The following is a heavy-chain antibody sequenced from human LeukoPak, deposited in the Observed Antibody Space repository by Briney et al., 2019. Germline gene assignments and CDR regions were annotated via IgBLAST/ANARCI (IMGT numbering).Heavy chain of an antibody. CDR1: GFTFSSYE. CDR2: ISSSGSTI. Sequence: PGGSLRLSCAASGFTFSSYEMNWVRQAPGKGLEWVSYISSSGSTIYYADSVKGRFTISRDNAKNSLYLQMNSLRAEDTAVYYCARLVYGGNSGLRYWGQGTLATVSS. D-gene: IGHD4-23*01. V-gene: IGHV3-48*03. CDR3: ARLVYGGNSGLRY. J-gene: IGHJ4*02.